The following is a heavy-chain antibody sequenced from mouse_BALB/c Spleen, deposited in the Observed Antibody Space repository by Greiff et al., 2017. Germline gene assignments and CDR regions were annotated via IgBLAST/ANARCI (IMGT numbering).Heavy chain of an antibody. V-gene: IGHV5-6-5*01. J-gene: IGHJ1*01. Sequence: EVKLVESGGGLVKPGGSLKLSFAASGFTFSSYAMSWVRQTPEKRLEWVASISSGGSTYYPDSVKGRFTISRDNARNILYRQMSSLRSEDTAMYYCARDRGYGYDGYFDVWGAGTTVTVSS. CDR1: GFTFSSYA. D-gene: IGHD2-2*01. CDR3: ARDRGYGYDGYFDV. CDR2: ISSGGST.